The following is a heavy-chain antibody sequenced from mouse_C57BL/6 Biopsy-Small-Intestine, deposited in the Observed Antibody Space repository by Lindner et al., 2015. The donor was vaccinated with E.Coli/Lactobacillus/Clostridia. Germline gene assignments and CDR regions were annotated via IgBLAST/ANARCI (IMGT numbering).Heavy chain of an antibody. J-gene: IGHJ1*01. CDR3: AGFSNSWYFDV. D-gene: IGHD2-5*01. CDR1: GYEFSNSW. Sequence: VQLQESGPELVKPGASVKISCKASGYEFSNSWINWVKQRPGKGLEWIGRIYPGDGDTNYNGKFKGKATLTADTSSSTVYMQLSSLTSEDSAVYFCAGFSNSWYFDVWGAGTTVTVSS. V-gene: IGHV1-82*01. CDR2: IYPGDGDT.